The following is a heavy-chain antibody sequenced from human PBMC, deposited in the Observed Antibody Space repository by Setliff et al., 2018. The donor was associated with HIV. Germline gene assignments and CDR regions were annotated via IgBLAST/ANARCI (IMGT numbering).Heavy chain of an antibody. CDR1: GGSFSSYH. J-gene: IGHJ6*03. D-gene: IGHD3-10*01. V-gene: IGHV4-4*07. CDR2: IYASGST. CDR3: ARVGASGVPSTMDYYYMDV. Sequence: TSETLSLTCTVSGGSFSSYHWSWIRHRAGKGLEWIGHIYASGSTKYNPSLESRVTMSVDTSRTQFSLKLRSVTAADTAVYYCARVGASGVPSTMDYYYMDVWGKGTTVTVSS.